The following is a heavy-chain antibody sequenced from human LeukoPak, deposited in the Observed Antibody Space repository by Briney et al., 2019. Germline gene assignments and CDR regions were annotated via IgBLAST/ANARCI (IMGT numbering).Heavy chain of an antibody. CDR1: NVSISSGSHY. D-gene: IGHD6-13*01. Sequence: SETLSLTCTVSNVSISSGSHYWNWIRQPAGKGLEWIGRIYAGGRSNYNPSLRSRVTISVDTSKNQFSLRLSSVTAADTAVYYCARLAAAGRQGNYWGQGTLVTVSS. V-gene: IGHV4-61*02. CDR2: IYAGGRS. J-gene: IGHJ4*02. CDR3: ARLAAAGRQGNY.